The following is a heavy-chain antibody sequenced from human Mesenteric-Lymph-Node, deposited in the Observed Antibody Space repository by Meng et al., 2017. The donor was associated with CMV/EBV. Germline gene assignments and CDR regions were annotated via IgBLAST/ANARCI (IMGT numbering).Heavy chain of an antibody. CDR3: ARVGPNDPYYYYGMAF. D-gene: IGHD1-26*01. Sequence: SVQVSCKDSGGTFSSYAISWVRQAPGQGLEWMGVIIPIFGTANYAQKFQGRVTITTDESTSTAYMELSSLRSEDTAVYYCARVGPNDPYYYYGMAFWGQGTTVTVSS. CDR2: IIPIFGTA. CDR1: GGTFSSYA. J-gene: IGHJ6*02. V-gene: IGHV1-69*05.